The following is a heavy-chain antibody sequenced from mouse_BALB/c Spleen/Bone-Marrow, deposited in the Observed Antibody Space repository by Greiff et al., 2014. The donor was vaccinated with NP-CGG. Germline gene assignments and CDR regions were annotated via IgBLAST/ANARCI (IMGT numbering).Heavy chain of an antibody. D-gene: IGHD2-1*01. V-gene: IGHV5-6-3*01. CDR1: GFTFSSYG. CDR3: ARGNYGNYVDYFDY. Sequence: EVKLMESGGGLVQPGGSLKLSCAASGFTFSSYGMSWVRQTPDKRLELVASINSNGGSTYYPDSVKGQFTISRDNAKNTLSLQMSSLKSEDTAMYYCARGNYGNYVDYFDYWGQGTTLTVSS. CDR2: INSNGGST. J-gene: IGHJ2*01.